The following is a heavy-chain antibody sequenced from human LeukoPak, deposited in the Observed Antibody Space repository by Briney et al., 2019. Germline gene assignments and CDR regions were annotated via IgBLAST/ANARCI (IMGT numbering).Heavy chain of an antibody. CDR3: AGRSGYSNTRTFDY. J-gene: IGHJ4*02. CDR1: GGSFSGYY. Sequence: PSESLSLTCAVYGGSFSGYYWSWIRQPPGKGLEWIGEINHSGSTNYNPSLKSRVTISVDTSKNQFSLKLSSVTAADTAVYYCAGRSGYSNTRTFDYWGQGTLVTVSS. V-gene: IGHV4-34*01. CDR2: INHSGST. D-gene: IGHD4-11*01.